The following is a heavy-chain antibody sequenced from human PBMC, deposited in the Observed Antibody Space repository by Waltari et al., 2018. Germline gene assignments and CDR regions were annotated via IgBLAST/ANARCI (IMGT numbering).Heavy chain of an antibody. J-gene: IGHJ4*02. CDR2: ISYDGSNK. D-gene: IGHD3-10*01. Sequence: QVQLVESGGGVVQPGRSLRLSCAASGFTFSSYGMHWVRQAPGKGLEWVAVISYDGSNKHYADSVKGRFTISRDNSKNRLYLQMNSLRAEDTAVYYCANGYYYGSGSYYPDYWGQGTLVTVSS. V-gene: IGHV3-30*18. CDR1: GFTFSSYG. CDR3: ANGYYYGSGSYYPDY.